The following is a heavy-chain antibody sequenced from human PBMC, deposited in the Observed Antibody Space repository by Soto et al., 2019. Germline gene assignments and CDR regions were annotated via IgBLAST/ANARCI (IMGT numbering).Heavy chain of an antibody. V-gene: IGHV5-51*01. CDR1: GYSFTSYW. CDR3: ARLQAAAGDNDLTFDY. J-gene: IGHJ4*02. Sequence: GESLKISCKGSGYSFTSYWIGWVRQMPGKGLEWMGIIYPDDSDTRYSPSLQGQVTISADKSISTAYLQWSSLKASDTAMYYCARLQAAAGDNDLTFDYWGQGTLVTVSS. D-gene: IGHD6-13*01. CDR2: IYPDDSDT.